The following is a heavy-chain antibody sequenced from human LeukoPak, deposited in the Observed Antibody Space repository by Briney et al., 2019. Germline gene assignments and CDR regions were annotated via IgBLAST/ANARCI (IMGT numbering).Heavy chain of an antibody. J-gene: IGHJ5*02. Sequence: SVKVSCKASGGTFSSYAISWVRQAPGQGLEWMGGIIPIFGTANYAQKFQGRVTIAADESTSTAYMELSSLRSEDTAVYYCASVATSYVDWFDPWGQGTLVTVSS. CDR1: GGTFSSYA. D-gene: IGHD5-12*01. CDR2: IIPIFGTA. V-gene: IGHV1-69*13. CDR3: ASVATSYVDWFDP.